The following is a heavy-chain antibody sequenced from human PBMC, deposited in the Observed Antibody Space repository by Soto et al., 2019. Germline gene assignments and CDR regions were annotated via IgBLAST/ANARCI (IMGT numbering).Heavy chain of an antibody. CDR2: INHSGST. D-gene: IGHD2-8*01. V-gene: IGHV4-34*01. Sequence: SETLSLTCAVYGGSFSGYYWSWIRQPPGKGLEWIGEINHSGSTDYNPSLKSPVTISVDTSKNQFSLKLISVTAADTAVYFCARGGYCRNVVCSHYYYSMVVWGTGTTVTLSS. CDR1: GGSFSGYY. J-gene: IGHJ6*03. CDR3: ARGGYCRNVVCSHYYYSMVV.